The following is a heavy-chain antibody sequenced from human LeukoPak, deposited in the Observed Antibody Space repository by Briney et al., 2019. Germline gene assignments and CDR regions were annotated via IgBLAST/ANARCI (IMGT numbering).Heavy chain of an antibody. V-gene: IGHV4-34*01. D-gene: IGHD6-19*01. Sequence: PSETLSLTCAVYGGSFSGYYWSWIRQPPGKGLEWIGEINHSGSTNYNPSLKSRVTISVDTSKNQFSLQLNSVTPEDTAVYYCARNQQWLSPYYFDYWGQGTLVTVSS. CDR2: INHSGST. J-gene: IGHJ4*02. CDR3: ARNQQWLSPYYFDY. CDR1: GGSFSGYY.